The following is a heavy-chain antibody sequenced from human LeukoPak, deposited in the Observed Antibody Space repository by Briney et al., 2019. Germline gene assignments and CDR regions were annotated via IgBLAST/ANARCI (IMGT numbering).Heavy chain of an antibody. J-gene: IGHJ4*02. CDR3: ARGDYYDSSVDY. Sequence: GGSLRLSCAASGFTFSSYEMNWVRQAPGKGLEWISYISSSGRTIYYADSVKGRFTIPRDNAKNSLYLQMNSLRAEDTAVYYCARGDYYDSSVDYWGQGTLVTVSS. CDR1: GFTFSSYE. D-gene: IGHD3-22*01. CDR2: ISSSGRTI. V-gene: IGHV3-48*03.